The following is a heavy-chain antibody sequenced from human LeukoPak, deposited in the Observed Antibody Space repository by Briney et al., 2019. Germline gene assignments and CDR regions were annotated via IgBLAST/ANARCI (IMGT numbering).Heavy chain of an antibody. CDR3: ARVRNYAAGYPDC. J-gene: IGHJ4*01. CDR1: GYSISSDYH. V-gene: IGHV4-38-2*01. Sequence: SETLSLTCAVSGYSISSDYHWGWIRQPPGKGLEWLGTIYQSGSTNYNPSLRSRISISVDTSRNQFSLTLRSVTAADTALYYCARVRNYAAGYPDCWGQGTLVTVSS. D-gene: IGHD1-7*01. CDR2: IYQSGST.